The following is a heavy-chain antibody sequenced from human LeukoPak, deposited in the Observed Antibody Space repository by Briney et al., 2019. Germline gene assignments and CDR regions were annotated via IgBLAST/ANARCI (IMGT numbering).Heavy chain of an antibody. D-gene: IGHD3-16*01. CDR3: AREGPLMDYYYYMDV. CDR2: IYTSGST. J-gene: IGHJ6*03. CDR1: GGSISRGSYY. V-gene: IGHV4-61*02. Sequence: SQTLSLTCTVSGGSISRGSYYWSWIRQPAGKGLEWIGRIYTSGSTNYNPSLKSRVTISVDTSKNQFSLKLSSVTAADTAVYYCAREGPLMDYYYYMDVWGKGTTVTVSS.